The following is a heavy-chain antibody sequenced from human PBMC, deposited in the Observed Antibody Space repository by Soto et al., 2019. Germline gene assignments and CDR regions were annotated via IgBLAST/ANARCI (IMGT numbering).Heavy chain of an antibody. Sequence: PSETLSLTCSVSGGSVRSGSYYWTWTRQPPGKGLEWIGYIYQSGTTNYNASLKSRVTISIDTSKNQFFLKLNSVTAADTAVYYCARDSSGRHDPWGQGTLVTVSS. J-gene: IGHJ5*02. CDR3: ARDSSGRHDP. CDR1: GGSVRSGSYY. V-gene: IGHV4-61*01. CDR2: IYQSGTT. D-gene: IGHD3-22*01.